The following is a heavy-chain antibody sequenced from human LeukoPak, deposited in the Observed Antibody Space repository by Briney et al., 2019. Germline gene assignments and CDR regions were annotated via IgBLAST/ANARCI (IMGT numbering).Heavy chain of an antibody. J-gene: IGHJ4*02. D-gene: IGHD3-22*01. CDR1: GGSFSGYY. CDR3: RYYYDSSGYNFGY. CDR2: INHSGST. V-gene: IGHV4-34*01. Sequence: PSETLSLTCAVYGGSFSGYYWSWIRQPPGKGLEWIGEINHSGSTNCNPSLKSRVTISVDTSKNQFSLKLSSVTAADTAVYYCRYYYDSSGYNFGYWGQGTLVTVSS.